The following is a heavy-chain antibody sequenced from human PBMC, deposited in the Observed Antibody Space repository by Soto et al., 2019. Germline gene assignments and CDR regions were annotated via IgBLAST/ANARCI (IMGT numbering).Heavy chain of an antibody. CDR2: IYKSATT. J-gene: IGHJ5*01. CDR3: ARGRYCLTGRCFPNWFDS. V-gene: IGHV4-30-4*01. Sequence: SETLSLTCSVSGDSISSVDYFWAWIRQPPGQALEYIGYIYKSATTYYNPSFESRVAISLDTSKSQFSLNVTSVTAADTAVYFCARGRYCLTGRCFPNWFDSWGQGTLVTVPS. CDR1: GDSISSVDYF. D-gene: IGHD2-15*01.